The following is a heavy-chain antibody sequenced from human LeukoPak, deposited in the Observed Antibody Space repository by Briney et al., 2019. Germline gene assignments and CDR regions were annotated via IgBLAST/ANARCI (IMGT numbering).Heavy chain of an antibody. CDR2: IYHSGST. CDR1: GGSISSSNW. CDR3: ARYDFWSGYVMDV. V-gene: IGHV4-4*02. D-gene: IGHD3-3*01. J-gene: IGHJ6*02. Sequence: SETLSLTCAVSGGSISSSNWWSWVRQPPGKGLEWIGEIYHSGSTNYNPSLKSRVTISVDKSKNQFSLKLSSVTAADTAVYYCARYDFWSGYVMDVWGQGTTVTVSS.